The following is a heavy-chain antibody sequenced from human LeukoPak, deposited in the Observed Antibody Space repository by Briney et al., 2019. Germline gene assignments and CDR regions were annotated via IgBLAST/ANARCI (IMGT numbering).Heavy chain of an antibody. CDR1: GFTFSSYA. CDR3: AGARSSSCLDY. D-gene: IGHD6-6*01. CDR2: ISSNGGST. V-gene: IGHV3-64*01. Sequence: GGSLRLSCAASGFTFSSYAMHWVRQAPGKGLEYVSAISSNGGSTYYANSVKGRFTISRDNSKNTLYLQMGSLRAEDMAVYYCAGARSSSCLDYWGQGTLVTVSS. J-gene: IGHJ4*02.